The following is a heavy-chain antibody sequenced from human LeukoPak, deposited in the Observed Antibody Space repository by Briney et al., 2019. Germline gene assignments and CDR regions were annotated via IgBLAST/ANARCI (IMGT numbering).Heavy chain of an antibody. CDR2: IYHSGST. J-gene: IGHJ4*02. CDR3: ARDYSSSWYGHGGGSDY. Sequence: PSETLSLTCTVSGYSISSGYYWGWIRQPPGKGLEWIGSIYHSGSTYYNPSLKSRVTISVDTSKNQFSLKLSSVTAADTAVYYCARDYSSSWYGHGGGSDYWGQGTLVTVSS. CDR1: GYSISSGYY. V-gene: IGHV4-38-2*02. D-gene: IGHD6-13*01.